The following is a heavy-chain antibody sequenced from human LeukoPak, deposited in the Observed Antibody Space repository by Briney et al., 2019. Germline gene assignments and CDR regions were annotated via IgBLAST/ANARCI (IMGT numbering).Heavy chain of an antibody. CDR2: IYHSGST. D-gene: IGHD1-26*01. CDR3: ARVGYSGSYAIDY. CDR1: GYSISSGYY. Sequence: PSETLSLTCTVSGYSISSGYYWGWIRQPPGKGLEWIGSIYHSGSTYYNPSLKSRVTISVDTSKNQFSLKLSSVTAADAAVYYCARVGYSGSYAIDYWGQGTLVTVSS. J-gene: IGHJ4*02. V-gene: IGHV4-38-2*02.